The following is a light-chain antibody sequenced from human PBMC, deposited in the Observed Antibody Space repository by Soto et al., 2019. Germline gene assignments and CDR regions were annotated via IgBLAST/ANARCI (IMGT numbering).Light chain of an antibody. V-gene: IGKV3-20*01. Sequence: IVLTQSPGTLSLSPGERATLSCRASQSVSSSYLAWYQQKPGQAPRLLIFGASNRANGIPDRFSGSGSGTDFSLTISSLQSEDFAVYYCQQYNNWPLSFGGGTKVDIK. CDR3: QQYNNWPLS. J-gene: IGKJ4*01. CDR2: GAS. CDR1: QSVSSSY.